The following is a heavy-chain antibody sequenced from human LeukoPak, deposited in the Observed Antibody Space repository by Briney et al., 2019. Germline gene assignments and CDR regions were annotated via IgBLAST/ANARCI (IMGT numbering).Heavy chain of an antibody. CDR3: ARVSSSGWRRFKGNDAFDI. CDR1: GFTFSSYW. D-gene: IGHD6-19*01. V-gene: IGHV3-74*01. Sequence: GESLRLSCAASGFTFSSYWMHWVRQAPGKGLVWVSRINSDGSSRNYVDSVKGRFTISRDNAKNTLYLQMHSLRAEDTAVYYCARVSSSGWRRFKGNDAFDIWGQGTLVTVSS. CDR2: INSDGSSR. J-gene: IGHJ3*02.